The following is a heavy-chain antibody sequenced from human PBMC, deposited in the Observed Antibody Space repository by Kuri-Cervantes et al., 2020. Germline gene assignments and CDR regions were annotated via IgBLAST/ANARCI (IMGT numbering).Heavy chain of an antibody. J-gene: IGHJ5*02. CDR1: GFTLSSYW. CDR3: ARVQSGWYSSGWYYWFDP. CDR2: IKQDGSEK. V-gene: IGHV3-7*01. Sequence: GSLKLSCAASGFTLSSYWMRWVRQAPGKGLEWVANIKQDGSEKYYVDSVKGRFTISRDNAKNSLYLQMNSLRAEDTAGYCCARVQSGWYSSGWYYWFDPWGQGTLVTVSS. D-gene: IGHD6-19*01.